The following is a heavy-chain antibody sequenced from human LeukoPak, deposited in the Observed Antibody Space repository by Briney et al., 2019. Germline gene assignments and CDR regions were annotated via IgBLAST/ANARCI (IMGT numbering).Heavy chain of an antibody. J-gene: IGHJ4*02. CDR3: AKTGGPYSSGWYPPIGY. CDR2: IRYDGSNK. V-gene: IGHV3-30*02. D-gene: IGHD6-19*01. CDR1: GFTFSSYG. Sequence: GSLRLSCAASGFTFSSYGMHWVRQAPGKGLEWVAFIRYDGSNKYYADSVKGRFTISRDNSKNTLYLQMNSLRAEDTAVYYCAKTGGPYSSGWYPPIGYWGQGTLVTVSS.